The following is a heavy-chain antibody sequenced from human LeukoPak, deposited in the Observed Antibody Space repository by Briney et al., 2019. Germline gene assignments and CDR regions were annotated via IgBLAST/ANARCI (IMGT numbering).Heavy chain of an antibody. Sequence: PGGSLRLSCAASGFTFSSFAVSWVRQAPGKGLEWVSLISGSGGSTYYADSVKGRFTISRDNSKNTLYLQMKSLRAEDTAVYYCARTTSDAFGIWGQGTMVTVSS. D-gene: IGHD1/OR15-1a*01. V-gene: IGHV3-23*01. CDR2: ISGSGGST. CDR1: GFTFSSFA. J-gene: IGHJ3*02. CDR3: ARTTSDAFGI.